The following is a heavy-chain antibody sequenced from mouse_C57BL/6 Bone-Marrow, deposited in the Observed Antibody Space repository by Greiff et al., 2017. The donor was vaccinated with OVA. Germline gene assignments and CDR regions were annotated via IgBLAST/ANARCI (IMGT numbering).Heavy chain of an antibody. Sequence: QVQLQQSGPELVKPGASVKISCKASGYAFSSSWMNWVKQRPGKGLEWIGRIYPGDGDTNYNGKFKGKATLTADKSSSTAYMQLSSLTSEDSAVYFCARTDYPLYFDYWGQGTTLTVSS. CDR1: GYAFSSSW. J-gene: IGHJ2*01. CDR3: ARTDYPLYFDY. CDR2: IYPGDGDT. D-gene: IGHD1-1*02. V-gene: IGHV1-82*01.